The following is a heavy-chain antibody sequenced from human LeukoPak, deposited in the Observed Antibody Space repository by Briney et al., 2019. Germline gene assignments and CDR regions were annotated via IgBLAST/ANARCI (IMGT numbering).Heavy chain of an antibody. D-gene: IGHD3-16*01. V-gene: IGHV3-23*01. CDR3: AKALGGYDFDY. CDR1: GFTFRSYG. Sequence: GGSLSLSCAASGFTFRSYGMSWVRQAPGKGLDWVSSLSGSGGSTYYADSVKGRFTISRDNSKNTLFLHMNSLRAEDTAVYYCAKALGGYDFDYWGQGTLVTVSS. CDR2: LSGSGGST. J-gene: IGHJ4*02.